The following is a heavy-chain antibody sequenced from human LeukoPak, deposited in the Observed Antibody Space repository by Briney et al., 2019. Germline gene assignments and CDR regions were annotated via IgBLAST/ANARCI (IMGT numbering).Heavy chain of an antibody. J-gene: IGHJ1*01. D-gene: IGHD6-13*01. V-gene: IGHV1-69*13. Sequence: SVKVSCKASGGTFSSYAISWVRQAPGQGLEWMGGIIPIFGTANYAQKFQGRVTITADESTSTAYMELSSLRSEDTTVYYCARNKDDIAAAGRPYEYFQHWGQGTLVTVSS. CDR3: ARNKDDIAAAGRPYEYFQH. CDR1: GGTFSSYA. CDR2: IIPIFGTA.